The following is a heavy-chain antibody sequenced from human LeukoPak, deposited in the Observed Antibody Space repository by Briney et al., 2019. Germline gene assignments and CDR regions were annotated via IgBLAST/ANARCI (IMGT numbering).Heavy chain of an antibody. CDR2: IYYSGST. Sequence: PSETLSFTCTVSGGSIRSSYYYWGWIRQPPGKGLEWIGSIYYSGSTYYNPSLKSRVTISVDTSKNQFSLKLSSVTAADTAVYYCARTYSSGWYRDDYFDYWGQGTLVTVSS. CDR1: GGSIRSSYYY. CDR3: ARTYSSGWYRDDYFDY. V-gene: IGHV4-39*01. J-gene: IGHJ4*02. D-gene: IGHD6-19*01.